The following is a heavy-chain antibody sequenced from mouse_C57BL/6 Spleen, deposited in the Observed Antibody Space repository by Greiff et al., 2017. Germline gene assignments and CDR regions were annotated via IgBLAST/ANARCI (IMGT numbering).Heavy chain of an antibody. D-gene: IGHD2-2*01. V-gene: IGHV14-1*01. Sequence: VQLQQSGAELVRPGASVKLSCTASGFNIKDYYMHWVKQRPEQGLEWIGRIDPEDGDTEYAPKFQGKATMTADTSSNTAYLQLSSLTSEDTAVSYCKIYYGYDWGFDYWGQGTTLTVSS. CDR3: KIYYGYDWGFDY. CDR2: IDPEDGDT. J-gene: IGHJ2*01. CDR1: GFNIKDYY.